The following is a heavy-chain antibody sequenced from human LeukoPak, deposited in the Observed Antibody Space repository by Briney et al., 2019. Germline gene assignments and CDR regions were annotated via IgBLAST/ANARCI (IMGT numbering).Heavy chain of an antibody. J-gene: IGHJ4*02. V-gene: IGHV4-39*01. CDR2: INYSWHT. D-gene: IGHD5-18*01. CDR3: APTYSYTRGGYDY. CDR1: GGSISGSSYH. Sequence: SETLSLTCTVSGGSISGSSYHWGWIRQPPGKGLKWIGSINYSWHTYYNPSLESRVTISVDSSKNQFSLKVTSVTAADTALYYCAPTYSYTRGGYDYWGPGTLVTVSS.